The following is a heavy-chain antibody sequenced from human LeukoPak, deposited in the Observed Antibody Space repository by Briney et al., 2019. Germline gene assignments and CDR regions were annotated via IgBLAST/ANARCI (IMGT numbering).Heavy chain of an antibody. V-gene: IGHV3-23*01. D-gene: IGHD3-22*01. Sequence: TGGSLRLSCAASGFTFSSYAMSWVRQAPEKGLEWVSAISGSGGSTYYADSVKGRFIISRDNSKNTLYLQMNSLRAEDTAVYYCAKDSHYYYDSSGYYRFDYWGQGTLVTVSS. J-gene: IGHJ4*02. CDR3: AKDSHYYYDSSGYYRFDY. CDR2: ISGSGGST. CDR1: GFTFSSYA.